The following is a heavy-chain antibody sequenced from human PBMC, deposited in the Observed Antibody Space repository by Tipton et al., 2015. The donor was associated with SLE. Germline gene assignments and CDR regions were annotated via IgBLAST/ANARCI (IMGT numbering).Heavy chain of an antibody. CDR3: AREVDFWSGYFDY. J-gene: IGHJ4*02. D-gene: IGHD3-3*01. V-gene: IGHV4-39*07. CDR2: IYYSGTT. CDR1: GGSISSSSFY. Sequence: TLSLTCTVSGGSISSSSFYWGWIRQPPGKGLEWIGSIYYSGTTYYSPSLKSRVTISVDTSKNQFSLKLNSVTAPDTAVYYCAREVDFWSGYFDYWGQGALVTVSS.